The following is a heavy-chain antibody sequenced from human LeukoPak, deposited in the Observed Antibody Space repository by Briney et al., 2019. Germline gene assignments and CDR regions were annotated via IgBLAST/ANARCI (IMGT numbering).Heavy chain of an antibody. Sequence: PGGSLRLSCAASEFTFSSYGMHWVRQAPGRWLEWVAFIRYDGSDKYYADSVKGRFTISRENSKNTLYLQMNSLRAEDTAVYYCAKEFWRDLYKDYWGQGTLVTVSS. V-gene: IGHV3-30*02. CDR2: IRYDGSDK. CDR3: AKEFWRDLYKDY. D-gene: IGHD5-24*01. J-gene: IGHJ4*02. CDR1: EFTFSSYG.